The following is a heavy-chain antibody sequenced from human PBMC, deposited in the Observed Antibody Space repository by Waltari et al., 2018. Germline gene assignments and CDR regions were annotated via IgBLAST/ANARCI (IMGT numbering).Heavy chain of an antibody. CDR1: GGSFSGYY. J-gene: IGHJ4*02. V-gene: IGHV4-34*01. CDR2: INHSGST. D-gene: IGHD5-12*01. Sequence: QVQLQQWGAGLLKPSETLSLTCAVYGGSFSGYYWSWIRQPPGKGLEWIGEINHSGSTNYNPSLKSRVTISVDTSKNQFSLKLSSVTAADTAVYYCARNPDEDGYNLAFDYWGQGTLVTVSS. CDR3: ARNPDEDGYNLAFDY.